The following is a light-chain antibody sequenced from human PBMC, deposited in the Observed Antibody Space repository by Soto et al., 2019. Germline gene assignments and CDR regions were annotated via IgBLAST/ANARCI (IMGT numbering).Light chain of an antibody. CDR2: KAS. Sequence: DIQMTQSPSTLSASVGDRVTITCRASQSISSWLAWYQQKPGKAPNLLIYKASTLESGVPSRFSGSGSGTEFTLTVSSLQPDDFATYYCQQYDSYPLTLGGGTKVDIK. CDR1: QSISSW. V-gene: IGKV1-5*03. J-gene: IGKJ4*01. CDR3: QQYDSYPLT.